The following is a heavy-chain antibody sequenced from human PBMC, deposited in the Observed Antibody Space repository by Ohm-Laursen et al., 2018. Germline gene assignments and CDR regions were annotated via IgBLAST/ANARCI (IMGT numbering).Heavy chain of an antibody. CDR1: GFTFTNYA. V-gene: IGHV3-23*01. D-gene: IGHD6-19*01. Sequence: SLRLSCSASGFTFTNYAMNWVRQAPGKGLEWVSAISGSGGSTYYADSVKGRFTISRDNSKNTLYLQMNSLRAEDTAVYYCAKGLGSGWSDAFDIWGQGTMVTVSS. CDR3: AKGLGSGWSDAFDI. CDR2: ISGSGGST. J-gene: IGHJ3*02.